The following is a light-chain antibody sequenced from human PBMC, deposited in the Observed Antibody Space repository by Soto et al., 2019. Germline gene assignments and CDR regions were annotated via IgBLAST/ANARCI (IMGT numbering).Light chain of an antibody. J-gene: IGLJ3*02. CDR1: SSDVGGYNF. Sequence: QSALTQPASVSGSPGQSITISCTGTSSDVGGYNFVSWYQQHPGKAPELIIYDVSFRPSGVSIRFSGSKSGNTASLTVSGLQAEDEADYYRSSYTSSNTLLFGGGTKLTVL. CDR3: SSYTSSNTLL. V-gene: IGLV2-14*03. CDR2: DVS.